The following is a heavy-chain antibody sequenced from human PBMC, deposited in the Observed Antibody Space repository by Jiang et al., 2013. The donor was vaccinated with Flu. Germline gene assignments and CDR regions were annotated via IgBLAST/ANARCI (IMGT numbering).Heavy chain of an antibody. CDR3: TRFPSVRGVIIKPHDYYYGMDV. J-gene: IGHJ6*02. V-gene: IGHV3-49*03. D-gene: IGHD3-10*01. CDR1: GFTFGDYA. CDR2: IRSKAYGGTT. Sequence: QLLESGEAWYSQAVPETLLLQLTGFTFGDYAMSWFRQAPGKGLEWVGFIRSKAYGGTTEYAASVKGRFTISRDDSKSIAYLQMNSLKTEDTAVYYCTRFPSVRGVIIKPHDYYYGMDVWGQGTTVTVSS.